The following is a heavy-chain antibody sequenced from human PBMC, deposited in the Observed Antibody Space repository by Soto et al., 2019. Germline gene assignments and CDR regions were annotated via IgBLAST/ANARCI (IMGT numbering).Heavy chain of an antibody. CDR1: GFTFSSYA. J-gene: IGHJ4*02. CDR2: ISGSGGST. CDR3: AKDLEYYDFWSGYYTVDY. D-gene: IGHD3-3*01. V-gene: IGHV3-23*01. Sequence: GSLRLSCAASGFTFSSYAMSWVRPAPGKGLEWVSAISGSGGSTYYADSVKGRFTISRDNSKNTLYLQMNSLRAEDTAVYYCAKDLEYYDFWSGYYTVDYWGQGTLVTVSS.